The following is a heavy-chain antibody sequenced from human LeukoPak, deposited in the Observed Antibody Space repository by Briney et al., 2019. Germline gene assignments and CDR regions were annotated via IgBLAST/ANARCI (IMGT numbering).Heavy chain of an antibody. CDR2: IYYSGST. J-gene: IGHJ4*02. V-gene: IGHV4-39*01. CDR3: ARLSKGRYFDYILDF. CDR1: GGSVSSTNYY. Sequence: SETLSLICTVSGGSVSSTNYYWGWIRQPPGKGLEWLGNIYYSGSTYYNPSLKSRVTMSVDTSKNQFSLKMSSVTAADTAVYYCARLSKGRYFDYILDFWGQGALVTVSS. D-gene: IGHD3-9*01.